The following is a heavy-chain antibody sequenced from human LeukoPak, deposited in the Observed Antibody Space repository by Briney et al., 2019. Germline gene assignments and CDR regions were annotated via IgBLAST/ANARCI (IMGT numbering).Heavy chain of an antibody. V-gene: IGHV5-10-1*01. CDR2: IDPSDSYT. CDR3: ANSVAVAGIGTAYDY. J-gene: IGHJ4*02. Sequence: GESLKISCKGSGYRFTSYWISWVRQMPGKGLEWMGRIDPSDSYTNYSPSFQGHVTISADKSISTAYLQWSSLKASDTAMYYCANSVAVAGIGTAYDYWGQGTLVTVSS. D-gene: IGHD6-19*01. CDR1: GYRFTSYW.